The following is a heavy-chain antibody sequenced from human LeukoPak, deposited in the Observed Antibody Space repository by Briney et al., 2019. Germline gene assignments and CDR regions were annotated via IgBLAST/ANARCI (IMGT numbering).Heavy chain of an antibody. J-gene: IGHJ4*02. CDR2: ISSSSSYI. Sequence: GGSLRLSCAASGFSFNYYSMNWVRQAPGKGLEWVSSISSSSSYIYYADSMKGRFTISRDNARNSLYLQMNSLRAEDTAVYYCARVEDVYTSSPYFDYWGQGTLVTVSS. V-gene: IGHV3-21*01. CDR1: GFSFNYYS. CDR3: ARVEDVYTSSPYFDY. D-gene: IGHD6-6*01.